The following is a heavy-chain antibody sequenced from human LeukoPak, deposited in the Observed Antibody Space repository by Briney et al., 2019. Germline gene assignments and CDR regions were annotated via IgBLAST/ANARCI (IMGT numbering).Heavy chain of an antibody. CDR3: ASGMRVGPNI. Sequence: SGGSLRLSCAASGFTFSSYSMNWVRQAPGKGLEWVSSISSSSSYIYYGDSVKGRFTISRDNAKNSLYVQMNSLRAEDTAVYYCASGMRVGPNIWGQGTLVTVSS. CDR1: GFTFSSYS. J-gene: IGHJ4*02. CDR2: ISSSSSYI. V-gene: IGHV3-21*01. D-gene: IGHD1-26*01.